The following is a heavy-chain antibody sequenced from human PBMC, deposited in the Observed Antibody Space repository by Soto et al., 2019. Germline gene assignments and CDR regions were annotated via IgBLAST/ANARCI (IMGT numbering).Heavy chain of an antibody. CDR1: GYTFTGHY. V-gene: IGHV1-2*04. Sequence: QVQLVQSGAEVRRPGASVKVSCKASGYTFTGHYMHWVRQAPGQGLEWMGWINPNSGGTNYAQKFQGWVTMTRDTSISTAYMELSRLRSDDTAVYYCARGDHIVVVTATNFDYWGQGTLVTVSS. CDR3: ARGDHIVVVTATNFDY. CDR2: INPNSGGT. D-gene: IGHD2-21*02. J-gene: IGHJ4*02.